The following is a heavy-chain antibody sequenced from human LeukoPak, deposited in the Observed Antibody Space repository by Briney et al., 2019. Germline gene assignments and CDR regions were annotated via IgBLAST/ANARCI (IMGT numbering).Heavy chain of an antibody. Sequence: SQRLSPACPLAGGSISSGGDDCSWIRQQPWSGLEWFGYIYSSGSTYYNPYLKSRVTISLDTSKNQFSLKLSSVTAADTAVYYCARGVRDILTGYLSWFDPWGQGTLDTVSS. J-gene: IGHJ5*02. CDR3: ARGVRDILTGYLSWFDP. D-gene: IGHD3-9*01. CDR1: GGSISSGGDD. V-gene: IGHV4-31*03. CDR2: IYSSGST.